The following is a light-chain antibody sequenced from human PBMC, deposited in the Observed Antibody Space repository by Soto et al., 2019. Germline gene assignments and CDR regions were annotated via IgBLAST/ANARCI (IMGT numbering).Light chain of an antibody. CDR1: TGAVTSGHY. V-gene: IGLV7-46*01. Sequence: QSVVTHAPSLTVSPGGTVTLTCGSSTGAVTSGHYPYWFQQKPGQAPRTLIYDTSNKHSWTPARFSGSLLRGKAALTLSGAQPEDEAEYYCLLSYSGASTYVFGTGTKVTVL. CDR2: DTS. CDR3: LLSYSGASTYV. J-gene: IGLJ1*01.